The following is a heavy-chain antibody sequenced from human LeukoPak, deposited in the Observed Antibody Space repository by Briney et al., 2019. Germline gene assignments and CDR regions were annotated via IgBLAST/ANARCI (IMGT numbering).Heavy chain of an antibody. CDR3: ATKYDFWSGYQDY. V-gene: IGHV1-24*01. CDR2: FDPEDGET. Sequence: ASVKVSCKVSGYTLTELSMHWVRQAPGKGLEWMGGFDPEDGETIYAQKFQGRVAMTEDTSTDTAYMELSSLRSEDTAVYYCATKYDFWSGYQDYWGQGTLVTVSS. CDR1: GYTLTELS. J-gene: IGHJ4*02. D-gene: IGHD3-3*01.